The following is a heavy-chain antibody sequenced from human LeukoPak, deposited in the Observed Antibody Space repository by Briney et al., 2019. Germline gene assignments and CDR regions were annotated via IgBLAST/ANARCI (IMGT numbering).Heavy chain of an antibody. CDR3: ANGGYCSGGSCYDSVLVIDY. V-gene: IGHV3-30*18. D-gene: IGHD2-15*01. Sequence: GRSLRLSCAASGFTFSSYGMHWVRQAPGKGLEWVAVISYDGSNKYYADSVKGRFTISRDNSKNTLYLKMNSLRAEDTAVYYCANGGYCSGGSCYDSVLVIDYWGQGTLVTVSS. CDR1: GFTFSSYG. J-gene: IGHJ4*02. CDR2: ISYDGSNK.